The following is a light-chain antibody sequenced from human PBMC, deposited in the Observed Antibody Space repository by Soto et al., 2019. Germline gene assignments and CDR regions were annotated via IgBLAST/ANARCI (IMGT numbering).Light chain of an antibody. CDR2: GAS. CDR3: QQYNKWPPVT. J-gene: IGKJ4*01. CDR1: QSVSSN. Sequence: EIVMTPSSATLSVSPGERATLSCRASQSVSSNLAWYQQKPGQAPRLLIHGASTRATGIPARFSGSGSGTEFTLTISSLQSEDFAVYYCQQYNKWPPVTFGGGTKVDNK. V-gene: IGKV3-15*01.